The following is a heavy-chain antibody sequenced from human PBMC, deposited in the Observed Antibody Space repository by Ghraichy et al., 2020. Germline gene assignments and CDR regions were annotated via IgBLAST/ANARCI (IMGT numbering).Heavy chain of an antibody. V-gene: IGHV3-11*01. CDR3: ARELLTTVHAFDI. CDR2: ISSSGSTI. D-gene: IGHD3-22*01. J-gene: IGHJ3*02. CDR1: GFTFSDYY. Sequence: GGSLRLSCAASGFTFSDYYMSWIRQAPGKGLEWVSYISSSGSTIYYADSVKGRFTISRDNAKNSLYLQMNSLRAEDTAVYYCARELLTTVHAFDIWGQGTMVTVSS.